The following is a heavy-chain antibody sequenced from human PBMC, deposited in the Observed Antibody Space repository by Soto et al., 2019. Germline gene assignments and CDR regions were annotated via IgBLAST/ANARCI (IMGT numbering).Heavy chain of an antibody. V-gene: IGHV2-70*01. J-gene: IGHJ6*02. CDR2: IDWDDDK. CDR3: AREARSIQSGSYYSGMDV. D-gene: IGHD2-2*01. Sequence: SGPTLVNPTPTLTLTCTFSGFSLSTSGMCVSWIRQPPGKALEWLALIDWDDDKYYSTSLMTRLTISKDTSKNQVVLTMHNMDPGDTATYYCAREARSIQSGSYYSGMDVWCRVRTGTVCS. CDR1: GFSLSTSGMC.